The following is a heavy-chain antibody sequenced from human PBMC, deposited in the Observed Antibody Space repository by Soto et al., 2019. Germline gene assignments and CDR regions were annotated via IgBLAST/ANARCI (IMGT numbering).Heavy chain of an antibody. Sequence: GESLKISCKGSGYSFTSYWIGWVRQMPGKGLEWMGIIYPGDSDTRCSPSFQGQVTISADKSISTAYLQWSSLKASDTAMYYCARLIISRYSSSLYYFDYWGQGTLVTVSS. CDR1: GYSFTSYW. V-gene: IGHV5-51*01. CDR2: IYPGDSDT. J-gene: IGHJ4*02. CDR3: ARLIISRYSSSLYYFDY. D-gene: IGHD6-6*01.